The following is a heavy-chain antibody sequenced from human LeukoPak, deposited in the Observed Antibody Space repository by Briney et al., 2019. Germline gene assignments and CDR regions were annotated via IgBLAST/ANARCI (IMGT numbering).Heavy chain of an antibody. V-gene: IGHV3-20*04. CDR2: INWNGGST. D-gene: IGHD3-16*02. CDR3: ARGPYVWGSYRPFDAFDI. J-gene: IGHJ3*02. Sequence: PGGSLRLSCAASGFTFDDYGMSWVRHAPGKGLEWVSGINWNGGSTVYVDSVKGRFTISRDNAKNSLYLQMNSLRAEDTALYYCARGPYVWGSYRPFDAFDIWGQGTMVTVSS. CDR1: GFTFDDYG.